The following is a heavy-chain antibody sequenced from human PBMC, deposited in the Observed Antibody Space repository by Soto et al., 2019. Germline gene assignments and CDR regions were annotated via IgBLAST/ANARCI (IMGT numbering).Heavy chain of an antibody. CDR3: AKDKEPDGVWDIDF. J-gene: IGHJ4*01. CDR1: GFTFRSYT. Sequence: PGESLKISCAASGFTFRSYTMSWVRQAPGKGLEWVSSIIGGNGDTFYAASVTGRFTISRDISKSTLYLQMNGLRVEDTAIYYCAKDKEPDGVWDIDFWGHGTLVTVSS. V-gene: IGHV3-23*01. D-gene: IGHD4-17*01. CDR2: IIGGNGDT.